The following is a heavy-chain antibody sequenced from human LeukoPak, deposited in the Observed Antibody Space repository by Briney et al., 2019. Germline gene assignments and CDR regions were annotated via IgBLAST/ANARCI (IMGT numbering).Heavy chain of an antibody. V-gene: IGHV3-48*01. CDR1: GFTFSSYS. Sequence: PGGSLRLSCAASGFTFSSYSMNWVRQAPGKGLEWVSYISSSTSTIYYADSVKGRFTISRDNSKNTLYLQMNSLRAEDTAVYYCAKVSSPDYYMDVWGKGTTVTVSS. CDR2: ISSSTSTI. CDR3: AKVSSPDYYMDV. D-gene: IGHD2-15*01. J-gene: IGHJ6*03.